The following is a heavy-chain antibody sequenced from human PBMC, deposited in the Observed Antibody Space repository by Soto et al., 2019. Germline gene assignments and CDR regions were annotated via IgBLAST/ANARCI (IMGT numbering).Heavy chain of an antibody. Sequence: GGSLRLSCAASGFTFSSYSMNWVRQAPGKGLEWVSSISSSSSYIYYADSVKGRFTISRDNAKNSRYLQMNSLRAEDTAVYYCARGRGSSVAASGDFDYWGQGTLVTVSS. J-gene: IGHJ4*02. CDR1: GFTFSSYS. D-gene: IGHD2-15*01. V-gene: IGHV3-21*01. CDR2: ISSSSSYI. CDR3: ARGRGSSVAASGDFDY.